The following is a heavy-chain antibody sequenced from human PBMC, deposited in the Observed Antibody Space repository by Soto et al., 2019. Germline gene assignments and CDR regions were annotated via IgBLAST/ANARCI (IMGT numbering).Heavy chain of an antibody. Sequence: PGGSLRLSCAASGFTFSSYAMSWVRQAPGKGLEWVSAISGSGGSTYYADSVKGRFTISRDNSKNTLYLQMNSLRAEDTAVYYCAKDQMAYDSSGLHFDYWGQGTLVTVSS. CDR2: ISGSGGST. D-gene: IGHD3-22*01. CDR3: AKDQMAYDSSGLHFDY. V-gene: IGHV3-23*01. CDR1: GFTFSSYA. J-gene: IGHJ4*02.